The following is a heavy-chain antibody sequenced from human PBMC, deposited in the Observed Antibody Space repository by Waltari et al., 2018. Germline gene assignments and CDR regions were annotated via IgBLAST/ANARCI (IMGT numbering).Heavy chain of an antibody. Sequence: QVQLVQSGAEVKKPGASVKVSCKASGYTFTGYYMHWVRQAPGHGLEWMGWINPNSGGTNYAQKFQGWVTMTRDTSISTAYMELSRLRSDDTAVYYCARERGYCSGGSCYNYYYGMDVWGQGTTVTVSS. J-gene: IGHJ6*02. V-gene: IGHV1-2*04. D-gene: IGHD2-15*01. CDR3: ARERGYCSGGSCYNYYYGMDV. CDR2: INPNSGGT. CDR1: GYTFTGYY.